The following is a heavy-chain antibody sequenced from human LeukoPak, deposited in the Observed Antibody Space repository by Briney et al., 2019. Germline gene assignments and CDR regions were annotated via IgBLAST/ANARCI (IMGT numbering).Heavy chain of an antibody. CDR1: GFTFDDYS. D-gene: IGHD3-10*01. Sequence: GGSLRLSCTASGFTFDDYSMNWVRQAPGKGLEWVSVIYSGGNTYYADSVKGRFTISRDNSKNTLYLQMNSLRAEDTAVYFCARDQYYYGSGVLFDYWGQGTLVTVSS. J-gene: IGHJ4*02. CDR2: IYSGGNT. V-gene: IGHV3-53*01. CDR3: ARDQYYYGSGVLFDY.